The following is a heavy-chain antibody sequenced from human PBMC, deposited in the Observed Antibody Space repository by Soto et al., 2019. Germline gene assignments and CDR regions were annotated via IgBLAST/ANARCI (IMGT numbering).Heavy chain of an antibody. D-gene: IGHD6-6*01. V-gene: IGHV1-69*06. CDR1: GGTFSSQA. J-gene: IGHJ3*02. CDR2: IIPVFKAT. Sequence: GASVKVSCKASGGTFSSQAISWVRQAPGQGLEWMGEIIPVFKATNYAQKFQGRVTITADKSTSTAYMELSSLRSEDTAVYYCASSSQLRGAFAIWGQGKIVIVSS. CDR3: ASSSQLRGAFAI.